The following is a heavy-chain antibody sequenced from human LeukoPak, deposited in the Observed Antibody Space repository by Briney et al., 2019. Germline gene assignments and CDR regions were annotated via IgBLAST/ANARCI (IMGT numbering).Heavy chain of an antibody. CDR1: GGSISSGNW. D-gene: IGHD5-12*01. J-gene: IGHJ4*02. V-gene: IGHV4/OR15-8*02. CDR3: TTRYPLVDAIL. Sequence: SETLSLTCVVSGGSISSGNWCTWLRQPPGRGQGGFGENYNSGTTNYNASLESRVTTSIDDTTNRFSLNLRSGTAEGTAFYYGTTRYPLVDAILWGQGTLVTVSS. CDR2: NYNSGTT.